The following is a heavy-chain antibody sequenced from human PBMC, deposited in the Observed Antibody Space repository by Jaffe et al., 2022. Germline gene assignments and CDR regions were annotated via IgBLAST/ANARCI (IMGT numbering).Heavy chain of an antibody. D-gene: IGHD3-10*01. V-gene: IGHV4-59*01. CDR3: ARVDGSGINEDWFDP. Sequence: QVQLQESGPGLVKPSETLSLTCTVSGGSISSYYWSWIRQPPGKGLEWIGYIYYSGSTNYNPSLKSRVTISVDTSKNQFSLKLSSVTAADTAVYYCARVDGSGINEDWFDPWGQGTLVTVSS. CDR2: IYYSGST. J-gene: IGHJ5*02. CDR1: GGSISSYY.